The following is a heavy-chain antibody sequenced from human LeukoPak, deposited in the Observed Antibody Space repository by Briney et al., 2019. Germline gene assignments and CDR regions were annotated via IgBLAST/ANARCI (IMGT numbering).Heavy chain of an antibody. CDR1: RFTFSDYY. CDR3: ASGINWNSQLSGKNH. Sequence: PGGALRLACAASRFTFSDYYMSCIRQAPGKGLEWVSYISSSATTIYYADSVKGRFSISRDNAKNSLYLQMNSLRVEDTAVYYCASGINWNSQLSGKNHWGQGTLVTVFS. D-gene: IGHD1-7*01. V-gene: IGHV3-11*01. J-gene: IGHJ5*02. CDR2: ISSSATTI.